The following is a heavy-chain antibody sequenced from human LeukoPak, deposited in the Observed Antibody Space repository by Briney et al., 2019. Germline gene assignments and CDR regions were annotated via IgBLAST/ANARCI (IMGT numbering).Heavy chain of an antibody. J-gene: IGHJ6*02. CDR2: IRYDGSNK. Sequence: GGCLRLSCAASGFTFSSYGMHWVRRAPGKGLEWVAFIRYDGSNKYYADSVKGRFTISRDNSKNTLYLQMNSLRAEDTAVYYCARENMVRGWPRYYGMDVWGQGTTVTVSS. D-gene: IGHD3-10*01. CDR1: GFTFSSYG. CDR3: ARENMVRGWPRYYGMDV. V-gene: IGHV3-30*02.